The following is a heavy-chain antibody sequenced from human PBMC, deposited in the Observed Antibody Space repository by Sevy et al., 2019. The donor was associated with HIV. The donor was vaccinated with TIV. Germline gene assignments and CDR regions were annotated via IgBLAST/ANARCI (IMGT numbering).Heavy chain of an antibody. D-gene: IGHD2-2*02. Sequence: ASVKVSCKASGYTFTDYYIHWVRQAPGQGLEWMGWINPKSGGTNYEQKFHGRVTMTRNTSISTASMELSRLRSDDTAVYYCARVVEPAGIDPYYYGVDVWGPGATVTVSS. CDR1: GYTFTDYY. V-gene: IGHV1-2*02. CDR3: ARVVEPAGIDPYYYGVDV. J-gene: IGHJ6*02. CDR2: INPKSGGT.